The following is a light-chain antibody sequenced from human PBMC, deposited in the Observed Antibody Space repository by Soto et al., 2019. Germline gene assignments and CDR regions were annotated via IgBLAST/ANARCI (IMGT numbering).Light chain of an antibody. V-gene: IGLV2-23*01. J-gene: IGLJ3*02. CDR3: CSYTDGSSLL. CDR2: EAT. CDR1: SSDVGTYDL. Sequence: QSVLTQPASVSGSPGQSITISCTGSSSDVGTYDLVSWYQHHPGAAPKLMIYEATRRPSGISNRFSGSRSGNTASLTISGLQAEDEADYYCCSYTDGSSLLFGGGTKLTVL.